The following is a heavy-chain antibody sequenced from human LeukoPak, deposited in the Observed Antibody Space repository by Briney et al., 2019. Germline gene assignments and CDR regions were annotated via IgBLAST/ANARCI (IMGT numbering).Heavy chain of an antibody. V-gene: IGHV3-7*01. Sequence: GGSLRLSCAASGFTFSSYAMSWVRQAPGKGLEWVANIKQDGSEKNYVDSVKGRFTISRDNAKNSMSLQMNSLRAEHTAVYYCARDGAPYGSGSYYNENNSNWFDPWGQGTLVTVSS. J-gene: IGHJ5*02. CDR3: ARDGAPYGSGSYYNENNSNWFDP. CDR2: IKQDGSEK. CDR1: GFTFSSYA. D-gene: IGHD3-10*01.